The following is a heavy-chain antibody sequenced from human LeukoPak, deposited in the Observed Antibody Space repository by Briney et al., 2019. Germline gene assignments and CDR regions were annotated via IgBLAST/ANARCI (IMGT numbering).Heavy chain of an antibody. Sequence: ASVKVSCKASGYTFTSYGISWVRQAPGQGLEWMGWISAYNGNTNYAQKLQGRVTMTTDTSTSTAYMELRSLRSDDTAVYYCARGGVDTAMAAEPPYYYMDVWGKGTTVTVSS. CDR1: GYTFTSYG. D-gene: IGHD5-18*01. J-gene: IGHJ6*03. CDR3: ARGGVDTAMAAEPPYYYMDV. CDR2: ISAYNGNT. V-gene: IGHV1-18*01.